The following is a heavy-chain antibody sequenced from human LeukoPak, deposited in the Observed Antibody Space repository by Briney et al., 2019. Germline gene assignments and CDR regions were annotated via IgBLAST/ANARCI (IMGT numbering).Heavy chain of an antibody. CDR2: IIPIFGTA. D-gene: IGHD1-26*01. Sequence: GASVNVSCKASGGTFSSYAISWVRQAPGQGLEWMGGIIPIFGTANYAQKFQGRVTITADESTSTAYMELSSLRSEDTAVYYCARGIVGATTVVYYYYGMDVWGQGTTVTVSS. CDR3: ARGIVGATTVVYYYYGMDV. J-gene: IGHJ6*02. V-gene: IGHV1-69*13. CDR1: GGTFSSYA.